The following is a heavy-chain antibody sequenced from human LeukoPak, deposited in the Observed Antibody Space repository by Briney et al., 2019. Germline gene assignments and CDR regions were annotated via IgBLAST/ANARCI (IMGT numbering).Heavy chain of an antibody. Sequence: PSETLSLTCTVSGGSISRTSYYWGWIRQPPGKGLEWIGSIYYSGSTYYKPSLKSRVIISVDTSMNQFSLKLISVTAADSAVYYCARHRGKLLTFDYGGQGTMVTVRS. CDR3: ARHRGKLLTFDY. D-gene: IGHD6-6*01. J-gene: IGHJ4*02. CDR1: GGSISRTSYY. V-gene: IGHV4-39*01. CDR2: IYYSGST.